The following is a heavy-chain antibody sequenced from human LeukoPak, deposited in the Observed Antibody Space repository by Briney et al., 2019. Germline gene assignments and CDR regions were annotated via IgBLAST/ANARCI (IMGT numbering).Heavy chain of an antibody. J-gene: IGHJ4*02. CDR3: ARQPDSSGSPLY. V-gene: IGHV5-51*01. CDR1: GYIFTSYW. D-gene: IGHD3-22*01. Sequence: TGESLKISCKGSGYIFTSYWIGWVRQMPGKGLEWMGIIYPGDSDTRYSPSFQGQVTFSADKYISTAYLQWSSLKASDTAMFYCARQPDSSGSPLYWGQGTLVSVSS. CDR2: IYPGDSDT.